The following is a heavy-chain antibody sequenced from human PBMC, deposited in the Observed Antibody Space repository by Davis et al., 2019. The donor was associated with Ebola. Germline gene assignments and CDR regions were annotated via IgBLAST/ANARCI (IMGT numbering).Heavy chain of an antibody. J-gene: IGHJ4*02. Sequence: GESLKISCKGSGYSFTSYWIGWVRQMPGTGLEWMGIIYPGDSDTRYSPSFQGQVTISADKSISTAYLQWSSLKASDTAMYYCARVWGYYYDSSGYYPDYWGQGTLVTVSS. D-gene: IGHD3-22*01. CDR1: GYSFTSYW. CDR3: ARVWGYYYDSSGYYPDY. V-gene: IGHV5-51*01. CDR2: IYPGDSDT.